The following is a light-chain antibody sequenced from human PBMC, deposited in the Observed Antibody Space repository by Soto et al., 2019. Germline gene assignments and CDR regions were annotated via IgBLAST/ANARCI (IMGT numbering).Light chain of an antibody. Sequence: DIQMTQSPSSLSASVGDRVTITCRARQSISSNLNWYQQKPGKDPKLLIYAASSLQSGVPSRCSGSGSGTDFTLPISSLQPEDFATCYCQQSDSTPDTFGLGTQLEIK. CDR1: QSISSN. J-gene: IGKJ2*01. CDR3: QQSDSTPDT. V-gene: IGKV1-39*01. CDR2: AAS.